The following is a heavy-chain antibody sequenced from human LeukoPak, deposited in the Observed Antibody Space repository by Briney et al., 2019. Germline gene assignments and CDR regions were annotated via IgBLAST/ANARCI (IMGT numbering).Heavy chain of an antibody. CDR2: IKQDGSEK. CDR3: ARRDNRFLEWLKQTGDYYYYYYMDV. CDR1: GFTFSSYW. Sequence: GGSLRLSCAASGFTFSSYWMSWIRQAPGKGLEWVANIKQDGSEKYYVDSVKGRFTISRDNAKNSLYLQMNSLRAEDTAVYYCARRDNRFLEWLKQTGDYYYYYYMDVWGKGTTVTVSS. J-gene: IGHJ6*03. D-gene: IGHD3-3*01. V-gene: IGHV3-7*01.